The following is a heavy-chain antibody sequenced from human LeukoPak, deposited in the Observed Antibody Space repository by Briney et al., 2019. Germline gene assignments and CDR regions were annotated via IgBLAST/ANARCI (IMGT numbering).Heavy chain of an antibody. Sequence: GGSLRLSCAASGFTFSSYAMSLVRQAPGKGLEWVSAMSGSGGSTYYADSVKGRFTISRDNSKNTLYLQMNSLRAEDTAVYYCAKAPLYYYDSSGYDPEYYFDYWGQGTLVTVSS. CDR1: GFTFSSYA. D-gene: IGHD3-22*01. V-gene: IGHV3-23*01. J-gene: IGHJ4*02. CDR3: AKAPLYYYDSSGYDPEYYFDY. CDR2: MSGSGGST.